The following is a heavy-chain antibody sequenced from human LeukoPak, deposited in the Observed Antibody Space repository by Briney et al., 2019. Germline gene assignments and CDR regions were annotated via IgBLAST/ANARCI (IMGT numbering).Heavy chain of an antibody. D-gene: IGHD3-3*01. CDR2: IKQDGSEK. CDR1: GFTFSSYW. Sequence: GGSLRLSCAASGFTFSSYWMSWVRQAPGKGLEWVANIKQDGSEKYYVDSVKGRFTISRDNAKNSLYLQMNSLRAEDTAVYYCAKDPGGKYYDFWSSYYFDYWGQGTLVTVSS. V-gene: IGHV3-7*03. CDR3: AKDPGGKYYDFWSSYYFDY. J-gene: IGHJ4*02.